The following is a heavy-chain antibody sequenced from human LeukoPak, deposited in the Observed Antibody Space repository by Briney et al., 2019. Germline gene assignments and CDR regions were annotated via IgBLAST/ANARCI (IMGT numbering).Heavy chain of an antibody. J-gene: IGHJ4*02. CDR3: AREAGGGYFDY. D-gene: IGHD6-13*01. CDR1: GYTFTSYG. CDR2: ISAYNGNT. V-gene: IGHV1-18*03. Sequence: ASVKVSCKASGYTFTSYGISWVRQAPGQGLEWMGWISAYNGNTNYAQKLQGRVTMTTDTSTSTAYMELSSLRSEDMAVYYCAREAGGGYFDYWGQGTLVTVSS.